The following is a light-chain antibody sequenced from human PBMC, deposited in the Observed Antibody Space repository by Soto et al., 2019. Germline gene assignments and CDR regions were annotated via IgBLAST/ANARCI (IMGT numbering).Light chain of an antibody. V-gene: IGKV3-15*01. CDR1: HSVSSS. CDR2: GAS. Sequence: EIVMTQSPATLSVSPGERATLFCRASHSVSSSLAWYQQKPGQAPRLLIHGASTRATGITARFSGSGSGTEFTLTISSLQSEDFAVYYCQQYSDWRPQFGQGTKVDIK. CDR3: QQYSDWRPQ. J-gene: IGKJ1*01.